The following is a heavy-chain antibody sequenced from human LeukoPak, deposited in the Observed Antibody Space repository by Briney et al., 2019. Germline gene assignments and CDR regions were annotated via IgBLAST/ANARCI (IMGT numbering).Heavy chain of an antibody. J-gene: IGHJ4*02. CDR2: ISAYNGNT. Sequence: ASVKVSCKASGYTFTSYGISWVRQAPGQGLEWMGWISAYNGNTNYAQKLQGRVTMTTDTSTSTAYMELRSLRSDDTAVYYCARVGIGDPYYTAMVSFDYWGQGTLVTVSS. CDR1: GYTFTSYG. CDR3: ARVGIGDPYYTAMVSFDY. D-gene: IGHD5-18*01. V-gene: IGHV1-18*01.